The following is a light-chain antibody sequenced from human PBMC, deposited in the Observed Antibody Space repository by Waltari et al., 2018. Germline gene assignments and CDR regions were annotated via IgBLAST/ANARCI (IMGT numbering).Light chain of an antibody. CDR2: DVS. V-gene: IGLV2-14*03. Sequence: QSALTQPASVSASPGQSLTISCTATSSDVGGYNYVSWYQQHPGKAPKLMIYDVSDRPSGVSSRFSGSKYGNTASLIISGLQAEDEADYYCSSYTGSSTLVVFGGGTKLTVL. CDR1: SSDVGGYNY. CDR3: SSYTGSSTLVV. J-gene: IGLJ2*01.